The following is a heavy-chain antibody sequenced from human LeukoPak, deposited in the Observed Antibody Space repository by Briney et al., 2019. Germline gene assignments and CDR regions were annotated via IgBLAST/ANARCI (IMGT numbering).Heavy chain of an antibody. J-gene: IGHJ4*02. Sequence: SETLSLTCTVSGGSISSYYWSWIRQPPGKGLEWIGYIYYSGSTNYNPSLKSRVTISVDTSKNQFSLKLSSVTAADTAVYYCARARQQWPVMDYWGQGTLVTVSS. V-gene: IGHV4-59*01. CDR1: GGSISSYY. CDR3: ARARQQWPVMDY. D-gene: IGHD6-19*01. CDR2: IYYSGST.